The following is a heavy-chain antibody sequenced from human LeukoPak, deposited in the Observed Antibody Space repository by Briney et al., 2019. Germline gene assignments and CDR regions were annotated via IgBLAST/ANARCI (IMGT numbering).Heavy chain of an antibody. CDR2: IYHSGST. D-gene: IGHD6-19*01. CDR3: ARTNVAVRLLTDS. V-gene: IGHV4-39*07. CDR1: RDSITTSTYY. J-gene: IGHJ4*02. Sequence: SETLSLTCTVSRDSITTSTYYWGWIRQPPGKGLEWIGRIYHSGSTYYNPSLKSRVTMSVDTSKNQFSLKLASVTAADTAVYYCARTNVAVRLLTDSWGQGTLVIVSS.